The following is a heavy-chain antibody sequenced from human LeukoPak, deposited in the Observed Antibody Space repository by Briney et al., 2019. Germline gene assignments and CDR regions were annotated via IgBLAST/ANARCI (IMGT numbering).Heavy chain of an antibody. CDR1: GFTFSSYE. J-gene: IGHJ4*02. Sequence: PGGSLRLSCAASGFTFSSYEMNWVRQAPGKGLEWVSYISSSSGSTIYYADSVKGRFTISRDNAKNSLCLQMNSLRAEDTAVYYCARDALGVVPAKYYFDYWGQGTLVTVSS. D-gene: IGHD2-2*01. CDR3: ARDALGVVPAKYYFDY. CDR2: ISSSSGSTI. V-gene: IGHV3-48*03.